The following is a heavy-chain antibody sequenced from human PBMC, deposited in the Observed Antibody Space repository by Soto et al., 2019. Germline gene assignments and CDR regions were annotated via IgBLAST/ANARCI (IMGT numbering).Heavy chain of an antibody. CDR3: ARQGAQLLWFGELGMDV. Sequence: PGGSLRLSCAASGFTFSIYSMNWVRQAPGKGLEWVSYIMPGSSHIFYADSVKGRFTISRDNAKNSLYLQMNSLRAEDTAVYYCARQGAQLLWFGELGMDVWGQGTTVTVSS. V-gene: IGHV3-48*01. CDR2: IMPGSSHI. J-gene: IGHJ6*02. CDR1: GFTFSIYS. D-gene: IGHD3-10*01.